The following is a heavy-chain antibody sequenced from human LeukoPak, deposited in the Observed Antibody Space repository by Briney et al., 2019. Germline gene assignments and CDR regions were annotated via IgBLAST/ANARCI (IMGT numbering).Heavy chain of an antibody. CDR3: ARGQRGYSFGYAFDY. D-gene: IGHD5-18*01. Sequence: SETLSLTCSVSSGSISSSSYYWGWIRQPPGKGLEWIGSIYYTGSTYYNPSLKSRVTIFVDTSKNQFSLKLSSVTAADTAVYYCARGQRGYSFGYAFDYWGQGTLVTVSS. J-gene: IGHJ4*02. CDR1: SGSISSSSYY. V-gene: IGHV4-39*01. CDR2: IYYTGST.